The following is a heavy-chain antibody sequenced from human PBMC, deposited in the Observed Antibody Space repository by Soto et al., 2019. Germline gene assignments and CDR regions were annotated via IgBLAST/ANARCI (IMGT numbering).Heavy chain of an antibody. CDR3: ARVPRGYSGAVDY. D-gene: IGHD5-12*01. V-gene: IGHV4-31*03. J-gene: IGHJ4*02. CDR2: IYYSGST. Sequence: PSETLSLTCTVSGGSISSGGYYWSWIRQHPGKGLEWIGYIYYSGSTYYNPSLKSRVTISVDTSKNQFSLKLSSVTAADTAVYYCARVPRGYSGAVDYWGQGTLVTVSS. CDR1: GGSISSGGYY.